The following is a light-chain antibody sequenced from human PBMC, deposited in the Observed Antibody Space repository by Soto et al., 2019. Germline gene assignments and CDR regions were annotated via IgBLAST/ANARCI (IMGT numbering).Light chain of an antibody. J-gene: IGKJ5*01. Sequence: EMLMTQSPSILAVSPGESATLSCGASQSVNSKYLAWYQQHPGQPPRLLIYGISTRATGIPARFSGSGSGTEFSLTISSLQSEDFAVYYCQQYSKWPITFGQGTRLEIK. CDR1: QSVNSKY. V-gene: IGKV3-15*01. CDR3: QQYSKWPIT. CDR2: GIS.